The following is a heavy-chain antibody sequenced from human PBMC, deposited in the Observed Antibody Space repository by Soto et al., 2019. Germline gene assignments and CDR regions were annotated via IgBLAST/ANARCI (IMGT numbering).Heavy chain of an antibody. CDR2: ILSSDEK. CDR1: GFSLSDNRMT. Sequence: QVTLKESGPVLVKPTETLTLTCTVSGFSLSDNRMTVSWIREPPGKALEWLAHILSSDEKSYGTSLKTRLTISKDASKSQVVLTMANMDDEDTATDSCSRMRAVCTDWFDPWGQGTLVTVSS. CDR3: SRMRAVCTDWFDP. D-gene: IGHD3-10*02. J-gene: IGHJ5*02. V-gene: IGHV2-26*01.